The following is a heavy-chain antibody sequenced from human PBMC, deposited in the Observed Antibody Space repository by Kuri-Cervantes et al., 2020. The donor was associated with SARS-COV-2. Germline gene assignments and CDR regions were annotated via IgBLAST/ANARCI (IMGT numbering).Heavy chain of an antibody. Sequence: SETLSLTCTVSGGSISSYFWSWVRQPAGKGLEWVGRIYTSGNTNYNPSLKSRVTMSLDTSKSQFSLKPSSVTAADTAAYYCARAPDYYDFWSGYYRNWFDPWGQGTLVTVSS. CDR1: GGSISSYF. V-gene: IGHV4-4*07. D-gene: IGHD3-3*01. CDR2: IYTSGNT. J-gene: IGHJ5*02. CDR3: ARAPDYYDFWSGYYRNWFDP.